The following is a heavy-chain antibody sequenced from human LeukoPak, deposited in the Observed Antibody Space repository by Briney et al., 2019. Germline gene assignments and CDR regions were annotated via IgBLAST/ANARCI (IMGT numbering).Heavy chain of an antibody. CDR3: AKAYYDFWSGYSVGYYYYYMDV. Sequence: GGSLRLSCEASGFTFSSYAMSWVRQAPGKGLEWVSAISGSGGSTYYADSVKGRFTISRDNSKNTLYLQMNSLRAEDTAVYYCAKAYYDFWSGYSVGYYYYYMDVWGKGTTVTVSS. CDR2: ISGSGGST. J-gene: IGHJ6*03. V-gene: IGHV3-23*01. D-gene: IGHD3-3*01. CDR1: GFTFSSYA.